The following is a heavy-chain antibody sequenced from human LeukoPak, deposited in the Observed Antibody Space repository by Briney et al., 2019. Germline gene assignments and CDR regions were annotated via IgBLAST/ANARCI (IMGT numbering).Heavy chain of an antibody. CDR3: ARGWEMASKAPFDY. J-gene: IGHJ4*02. Sequence: ASVKVSCKASGYTFTSYGISWVRQAPGQGLEWMGWISAYNGNTNYAQKLQGRVTMTTDTSTSTAYMELSGLRSEDTAVYYCARGWEMASKAPFDYWGQGTLVTASS. CDR1: GYTFTSYG. CDR2: ISAYNGNT. D-gene: IGHD5-12*01. V-gene: IGHV1-18*01.